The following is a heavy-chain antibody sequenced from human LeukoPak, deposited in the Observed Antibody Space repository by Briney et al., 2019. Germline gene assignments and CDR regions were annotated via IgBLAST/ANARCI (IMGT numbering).Heavy chain of an antibody. D-gene: IGHD1-26*01. CDR2: ISGSGGRT. V-gene: IGHV3-23*01. CDR3: AKLTKPRKVGAFVFDY. CDR1: GFTFSSYA. Sequence: GGSLRLSCAASGFTFSSYAMSWVRQAPGKGLEWVSAISGSGGRTYYADSLKGRFTISRDNSKNPLYLQMNSLRAEDTAVYYCAKLTKPRKVGAFVFDYWGQGTLVTVSS. J-gene: IGHJ4*02.